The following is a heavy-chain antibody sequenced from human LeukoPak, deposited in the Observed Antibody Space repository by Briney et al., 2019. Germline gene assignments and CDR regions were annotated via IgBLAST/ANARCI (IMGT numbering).Heavy chain of an antibody. J-gene: IGHJ4*02. CDR1: GGSISSGYW. D-gene: IGHD4-17*01. CDR3: ARNGYYSADY. V-gene: IGHV4-4*02. Sequence: PSETLSLTCAVSGGSISSGYWWSWVRQPPGKGLEWIGEIHHSGSTNYNPSLKSRVTISVDKSKNQFSLMLTSVTAADTAVYYCARNGYYSADYWGQGTLVTVSS. CDR2: IHHSGST.